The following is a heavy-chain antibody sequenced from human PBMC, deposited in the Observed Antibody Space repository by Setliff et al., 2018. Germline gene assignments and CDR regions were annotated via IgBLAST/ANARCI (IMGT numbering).Heavy chain of an antibody. V-gene: IGHV1-8*03. Sequence: ASVKVSCKASGYTFTSYDINWVRQATGQGLEWMGWMNPNSGNTGYAQKFQGRVTITRNTPISTAYMELSSLRSEDTAVYYCARDGDNYYDSSGYYLNHAFDIWGQGTMVTVSS. D-gene: IGHD3-22*01. CDR3: ARDGDNYYDSSGYYLNHAFDI. J-gene: IGHJ3*02. CDR2: MNPNSGNT. CDR1: GYTFTSYD.